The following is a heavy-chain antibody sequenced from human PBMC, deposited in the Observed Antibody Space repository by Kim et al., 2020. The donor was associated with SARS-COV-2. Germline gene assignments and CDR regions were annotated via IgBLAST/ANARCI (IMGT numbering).Heavy chain of an antibody. J-gene: IGHJ4*02. Sequence: SVKVSCKASGCTFNSYAISWVRQAPGQGLEWMGGMIPIFGTSRYAQKFQGRVTITADKFTSTAYMDLSSLRSEDTAVYYCATTAFGGSNSRYYFDFWGQGTLVTVSS. CDR3: ATTAFGGSNSRYYFDF. CDR1: GCTFNSYA. CDR2: MIPIFGTS. V-gene: IGHV1-69*06. D-gene: IGHD3-3*01.